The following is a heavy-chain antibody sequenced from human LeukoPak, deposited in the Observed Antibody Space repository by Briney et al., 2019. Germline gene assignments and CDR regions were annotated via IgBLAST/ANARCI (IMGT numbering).Heavy chain of an antibody. Sequence: SETLSLTCTVSGVSISSGNYYWSWIRQPAGKGLEWIGRIYTSGSTNYNPSLKSRVTISLDTSKNQFSLKLSSVTAADTAVYYCARFSPRAMGNYLDFWGQGTLVTVSS. J-gene: IGHJ4*02. CDR2: IYTSGST. CDR3: ARFSPRAMGNYLDF. D-gene: IGHD7-27*01. CDR1: GVSISSGNYY. V-gene: IGHV4-61*02.